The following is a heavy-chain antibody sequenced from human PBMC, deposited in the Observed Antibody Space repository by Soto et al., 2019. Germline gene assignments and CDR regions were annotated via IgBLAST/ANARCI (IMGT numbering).Heavy chain of an antibody. Sequence: QVQLVESGGGVVQPGRSLTLSCAASGFSFHNYGMHWVRQAPGKGLEWLAVISHDGSNKYYADSVKGRFTISRDNSKNTLSLEMDSLRGDDTAVYSCAKERLLWDLDYWGQGTLVTVSS. CDR3: AKERLLWDLDY. D-gene: IGHD3-10*01. CDR2: ISHDGSNK. CDR1: GFSFHNYG. V-gene: IGHV3-30*18. J-gene: IGHJ4*02.